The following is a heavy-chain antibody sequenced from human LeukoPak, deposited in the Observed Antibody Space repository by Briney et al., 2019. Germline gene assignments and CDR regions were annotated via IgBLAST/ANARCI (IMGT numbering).Heavy chain of an antibody. CDR3: ARDSERYDFWSDI. D-gene: IGHD3-3*01. V-gene: IGHV1-46*03. Sequence: ASVKVSCKASGYTFISYYMHWVRQAPGQGLEWMGIINPSGGSTSYAQKFQGRVTMTRDTSTSTVYMELSSLRSEDTAVYYCARDSERYDFWSDIWGQGTMVTVSS. J-gene: IGHJ3*02. CDR1: GYTFISYY. CDR2: INPSGGST.